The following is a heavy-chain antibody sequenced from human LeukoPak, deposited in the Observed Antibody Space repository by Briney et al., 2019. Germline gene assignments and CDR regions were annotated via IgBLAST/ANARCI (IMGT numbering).Heavy chain of an antibody. CDR3: ARERDYGLDY. Sequence: GGSLRLSCAASGFTFSDYYMSWIRQAPGKGLEWVAVISYDGSNKYYADSVKGRFTISRDNSKNTLYLQMNSLRAEDTAVYYCARERDYGLDYWGQGTLVTVSS. CDR2: ISYDGSNK. CDR1: GFTFSDYY. V-gene: IGHV3-30*03. D-gene: IGHD4-17*01. J-gene: IGHJ4*02.